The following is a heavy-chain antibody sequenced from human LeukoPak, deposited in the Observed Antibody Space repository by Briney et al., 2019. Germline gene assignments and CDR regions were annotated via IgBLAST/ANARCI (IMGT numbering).Heavy chain of an antibody. CDR2: IYSGGST. CDR1: GFTVSSNY. CDR3: ASSSPSHH. J-gene: IGHJ5*02. V-gene: IGHV3-53*01. Sequence: GGSLRLSCAASGFTVSSNYMSWVRQAPGKGLEWVSVIYSGGSTYYADSVKGRFTISRDNAKNSLYLQMNSLRAEDTAVYYCASSSPSHHWGQGTLVTVSS.